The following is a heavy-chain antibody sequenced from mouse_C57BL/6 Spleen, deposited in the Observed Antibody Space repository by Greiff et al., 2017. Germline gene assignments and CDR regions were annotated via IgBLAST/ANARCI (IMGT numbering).Heavy chain of an antibody. J-gene: IGHJ2*01. D-gene: IGHD3-2*02. CDR3: ARSRLDSYYFDY. CDR1: GYAFSSYW. Sequence: QVQLQQSGAELVKPGASVKISCKASGYAFSSYWMNWVKQRPGKGLEWIGQIYPGDGDTNYNGKFKGKATLTADKSSSTAYMQLISLTSEDSAVYFWARSRLDSYYFDYWGQGTTLTVSS. CDR2: IYPGDGDT. V-gene: IGHV1-80*01.